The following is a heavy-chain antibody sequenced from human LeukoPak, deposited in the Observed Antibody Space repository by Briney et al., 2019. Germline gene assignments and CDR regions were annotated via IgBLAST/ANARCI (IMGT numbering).Heavy chain of an antibody. CDR3: ARTDYYDSSGYYYWSDAFDI. J-gene: IGHJ3*02. V-gene: IGHV5-51*01. CDR2: NYPGYSDT. CDR1: GYSFTSFW. D-gene: IGHD3-22*01. Sequence: EALKTSRSGSGYSFTSFWIGWVRQMPGKGLELIGINYPGYSDTRYSPSFEGQVTISADKALSAAYLQWSSLKASDTAMYYCARTDYYDSSGYYYWSDAFDIWGQETMVSASS.